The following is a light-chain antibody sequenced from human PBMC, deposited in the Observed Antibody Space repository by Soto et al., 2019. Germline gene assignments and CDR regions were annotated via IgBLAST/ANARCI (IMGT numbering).Light chain of an antibody. Sequence: QPVLTQPPSASGTPGQRVTISCSGSSSNIGSNYVYWYQQLPGTAPKLLIYTNDQRPSGVPDRFSGSKSGTSASLAISGLWSEDEADYYCAAWDESLSGVIFGGGTKLTVL. CDR3: AAWDESLSGVI. CDR2: TND. J-gene: IGLJ2*01. V-gene: IGLV1-47*03. CDR1: SSNIGSNY.